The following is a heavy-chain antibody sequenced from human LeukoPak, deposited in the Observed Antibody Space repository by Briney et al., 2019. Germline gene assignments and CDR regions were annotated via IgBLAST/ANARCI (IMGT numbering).Heavy chain of an antibody. V-gene: IGHV3-74*01. CDR3: ARLMGYSSSWYEGVFDY. CDR2: INSDARST. J-gene: IGHJ4*02. Sequence: GGSLRLSCAASGFTFSNYWMHWVRQAPGKGLVWVSRINSDARSTSYADSVKGRFTISRDNAKNTLYLQMNSLRAEDTAVYYCARLMGYSSSWYEGVFDYWGQGTLVTVSS. CDR1: GFTFSNYW. D-gene: IGHD6-13*01.